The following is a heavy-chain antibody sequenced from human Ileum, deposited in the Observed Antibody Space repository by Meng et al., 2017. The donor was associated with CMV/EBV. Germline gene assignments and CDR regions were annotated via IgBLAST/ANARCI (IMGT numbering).Heavy chain of an antibody. CDR1: GDSISSSTYY. Sequence: GSLRPSCTVSGDSISSSTYYWGWIRQPPGKGLEWIGNLCYNEDTYYNSSLNSRFTISLDTSKNQFSLKLDSVTAADTAVYYCGRNTKLYYANYWGQGMLVTVSS. CDR2: LCYNEDT. J-gene: IGHJ4*02. D-gene: IGHD2-8*01. CDR3: GRNTKLYYANY. V-gene: IGHV4-39*07.